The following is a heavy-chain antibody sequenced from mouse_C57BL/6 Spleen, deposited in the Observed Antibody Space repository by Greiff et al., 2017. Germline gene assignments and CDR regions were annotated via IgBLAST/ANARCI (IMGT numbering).Heavy chain of an antibody. J-gene: IGHJ2*01. CDR1: GYTFTDYE. CDR3: TFYYCGNYYCDY. Sequence: QVQLQQSGAELVRPGASVTLSCKASGYTFTDYEMHWVKQTPVHGLEWIGAIDPETGGTAYNQKFKGKAILTADKSSSTAYMELRSLTSEDSAVYYCTFYYCGNYYCDYWGQGTTLTVSS. CDR2: IDPETGGT. D-gene: IGHD2-1*01. V-gene: IGHV1-15*01.